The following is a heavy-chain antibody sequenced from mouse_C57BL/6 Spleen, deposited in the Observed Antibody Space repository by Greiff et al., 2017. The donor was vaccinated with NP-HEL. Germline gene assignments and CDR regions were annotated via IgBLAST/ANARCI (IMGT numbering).Heavy chain of an antibody. CDR2: IYPGSGST. J-gene: IGHJ4*01. D-gene: IGHD1-1*01. V-gene: IGHV1-55*01. Sequence: QVQLKQPGAELVKPGASVKMSCKASGYTFTSYWITWVKQRPGQGLEWIGDIYPGSGSTNYNEKFKSKATLTVDTSSSTAYMQLSSLTSEDSAVYYCARYCSSGDAMDYWGQGTSVTVSS. CDR3: ARYCSSGDAMDY. CDR1: GYTFTSYW.